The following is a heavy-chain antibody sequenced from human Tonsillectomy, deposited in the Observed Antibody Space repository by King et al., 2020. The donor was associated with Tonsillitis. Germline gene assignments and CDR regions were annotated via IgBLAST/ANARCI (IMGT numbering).Heavy chain of an antibody. CDR3: ARSPRDYGEPFDP. CDR2: IYYSGST. J-gene: IGHJ5*02. Sequence: QMQLQESGPGLVKPSQTLSLTCTVSGSSISSGGYYWSWIRQHPGKGLEWIGYIYYSGSTYYNPSLKSRVTISVDTSKNQLSLKLSSVTAADTAVYYCARSPRDYGEPFDPWGQGTLVTVSS. V-gene: IGHV4-31*03. D-gene: IGHD4-17*01. CDR1: GSSISSGGYY.